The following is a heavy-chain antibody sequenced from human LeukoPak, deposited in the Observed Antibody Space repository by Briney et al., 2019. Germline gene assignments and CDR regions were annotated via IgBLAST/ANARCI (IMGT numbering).Heavy chain of an antibody. J-gene: IGHJ4*02. V-gene: IGHV3-23*01. CDR1: GFTVSTNY. CDR2: ISGSGGST. Sequence: GGSLRLSCAASGFTVSTNYMTWVRQAPGKGLEWASAISGSGGSTYYADSVKGRFTISRDNSKNTLFLQMNSLRAEDTAVYYCAKEYSSGWYSYFFDYWGQGTLVTVSS. D-gene: IGHD6-19*01. CDR3: AKEYSSGWYSYFFDY.